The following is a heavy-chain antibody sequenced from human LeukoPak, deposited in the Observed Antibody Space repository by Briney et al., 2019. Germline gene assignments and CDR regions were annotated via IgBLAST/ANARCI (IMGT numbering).Heavy chain of an antibody. CDR1: GYTFTSYG. Sequence: ASVKVSCKASGYTFTSYGISWVRQAPGQGLEWMGWISAYNGNTNYAQKLQGRVTVTTDTSTSTAYMELRSLRSDDTAVYYCARVGCSGGSCYSYFDYWGQGTLVTVSS. CDR2: ISAYNGNT. CDR3: ARVGCSGGSCYSYFDY. D-gene: IGHD2-15*01. V-gene: IGHV1-18*01. J-gene: IGHJ4*02.